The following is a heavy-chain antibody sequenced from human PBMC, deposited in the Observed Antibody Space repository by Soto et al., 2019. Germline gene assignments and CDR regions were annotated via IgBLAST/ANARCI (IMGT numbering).Heavy chain of an antibody. Sequence: VGSLRLSCASSVFTFSSYSMNCVRHSPGKWLEWVSSISSSSSYIYYADSVKGRFTISRDNAKNSLYLQMNSLRAEDTAVYYCARSTSGWSTTIYYYYGMDVWGQGTTVTVSS. J-gene: IGHJ6*02. CDR3: ARSTSGWSTTIYYYYGMDV. CDR2: ISSSSSYI. D-gene: IGHD6-19*01. V-gene: IGHV3-21*01. CDR1: VFTFSSYS.